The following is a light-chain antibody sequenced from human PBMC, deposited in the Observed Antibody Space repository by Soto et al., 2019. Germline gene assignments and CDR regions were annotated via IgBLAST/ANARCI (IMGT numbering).Light chain of an antibody. J-gene: IGKJ1*01. CDR2: GAS. V-gene: IGKV3-20*01. Sequence: EIVLTQSPGTLSLSPGERATLSCRASQSVSSNYLAWYRQKPGQAPRLLIYGASGRATGVPDRFSGSGSGTDFTLSISRLEPEDFAVYYCQQYGSSPPTFGQGTKVEIK. CDR1: QSVSSNY. CDR3: QQYGSSPPT.